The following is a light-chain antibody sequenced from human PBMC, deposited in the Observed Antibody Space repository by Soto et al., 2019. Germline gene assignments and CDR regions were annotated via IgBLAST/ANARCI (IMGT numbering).Light chain of an antibody. CDR3: QQSYSTPFS. Sequence: DIQMTQSPSSLSASVGDRVTITCRASQSISSYLNWYQQKPGKAPNLLIYAASSLQSGVPSRFSDSGSGTDFTITISSLQPDDFGTVYCQQSYSTPFSFGQGTKLEIK. CDR2: AAS. J-gene: IGKJ2*01. V-gene: IGKV1-39*01. CDR1: QSISSY.